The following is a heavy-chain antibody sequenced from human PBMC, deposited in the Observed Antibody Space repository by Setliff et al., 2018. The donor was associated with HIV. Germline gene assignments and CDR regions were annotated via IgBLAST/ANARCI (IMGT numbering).Heavy chain of an antibody. D-gene: IGHD6-6*01. CDR1: GGSISSYC. CDR3: ARKGGIAARRYDY. Sequence: ASETLSLTCTVSGGSISSYCWNWIRQSPGRGLEWIGFIFSSGSTKYNPSLQSRVTMSIDTSKNQFSLKLTSVTAADTAVYYCARKGGIAARRYDYWGQGTLVTVSS. CDR2: IFSSGST. V-gene: IGHV4-4*09. J-gene: IGHJ4*02.